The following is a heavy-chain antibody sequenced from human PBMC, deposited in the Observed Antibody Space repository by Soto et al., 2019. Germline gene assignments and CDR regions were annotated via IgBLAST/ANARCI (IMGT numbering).Heavy chain of an antibody. CDR2: IIPVFGRA. CDR3: TGDSPVSGAYDCRGGCEV. J-gene: IGHJ3*01. D-gene: IGHD3-16*01. CDR1: GVTFVSSA. V-gene: IGHV1-69*01. Sequence: QVQLVQSGAEVKKPGSSVTVSCKTSGVTFVSSAISWVRLAPGQGLEWMGGIIPVFGRADYAQKFQGRMKITAIDSTSTSSMDMSGLSSDDAAGYYCTGDSPVSGAYDCRGGCEVWGQGAMVTVSS.